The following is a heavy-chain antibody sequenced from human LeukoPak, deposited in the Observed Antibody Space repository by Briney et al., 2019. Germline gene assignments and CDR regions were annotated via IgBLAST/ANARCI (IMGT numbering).Heavy chain of an antibody. CDR1: GGSFSGYY. Sequence: SETLSLTCAVYGGSFSGYYWSWIRQPPGKGLEWIGEINHSGSTNYNPSLKSRVTISVDTSRNQFSLKLSSVTAADTAVYYCASLWNRSGSGWRHYYYGMDVWGQGTTVTVSS. J-gene: IGHJ6*02. CDR3: ASLWNRSGSGWRHYYYGMDV. V-gene: IGHV4-34*01. CDR2: INHSGST. D-gene: IGHD6-19*01.